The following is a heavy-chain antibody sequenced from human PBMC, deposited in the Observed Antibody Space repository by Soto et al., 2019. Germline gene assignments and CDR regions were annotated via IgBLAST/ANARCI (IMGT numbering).Heavy chain of an antibody. Sequence: QVQLMQSGAEVKKPGASVEVSCKASGYPFTSYSISWVRQAPGQGLEWMGWISTYNGNTNYAQKFQGRLTMTTDTSTSTAYMEVRSLSSDDTAVYYCARGVDYFYQYMDVWGKGTTVTVSS. CDR1: GYPFTSYS. J-gene: IGHJ6*03. V-gene: IGHV1-18*01. CDR3: ARGVDYFYQYMDV. CDR2: ISTYNGNT.